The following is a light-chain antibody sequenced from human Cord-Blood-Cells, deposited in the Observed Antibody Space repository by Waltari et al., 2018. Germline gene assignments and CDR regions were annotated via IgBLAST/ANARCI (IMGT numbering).Light chain of an antibody. CDR1: QSISSY. CDR3: QQSYSTPYT. Sequence: DIQMTQSPSSLAASVGDRVTITSRASQSISSYLNWYQQKPGKAPKLLIYAATSLQSGVPSRFRGSGSGTDFTLTISSLQPEDFATYHCQQSYSTPYTFGQGTKLEIK. J-gene: IGKJ2*01. V-gene: IGKV1-39*01. CDR2: AAT.